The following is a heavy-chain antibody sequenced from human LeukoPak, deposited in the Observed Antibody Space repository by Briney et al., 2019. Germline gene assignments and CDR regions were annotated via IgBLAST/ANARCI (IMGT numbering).Heavy chain of an antibody. CDR1: GGSSSGYY. Sequence: SETLSLTCAVYGGSSSGYYWSWIRQPPGKGREWIGEINHSGSTNYNPSLKSRVTISVDTSKNQFSLKLSSVTAADTAVYYCARALDCSSTSCYEYFDYWGQGTLVTVSS. D-gene: IGHD2-2*01. CDR3: ARALDCSSTSCYEYFDY. V-gene: IGHV4-34*01. CDR2: INHSGST. J-gene: IGHJ4*02.